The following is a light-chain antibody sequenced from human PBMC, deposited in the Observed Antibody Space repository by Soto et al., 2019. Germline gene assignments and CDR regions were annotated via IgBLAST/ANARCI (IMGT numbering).Light chain of an antibody. V-gene: IGLV2-14*01. J-gene: IGLJ1*01. CDR3: TSYASSSTYV. Sequence: QSALTQPASVSGSPGQSITISCTGTGSDVGGYNYVSWHQQHPGKAPKLMIYDVNNRPSGVSNRFSGSKSGNTASLTISGLQAEDEADYYCTSYASSSTYVFGTGTKVTV. CDR1: GSDVGGYNY. CDR2: DVN.